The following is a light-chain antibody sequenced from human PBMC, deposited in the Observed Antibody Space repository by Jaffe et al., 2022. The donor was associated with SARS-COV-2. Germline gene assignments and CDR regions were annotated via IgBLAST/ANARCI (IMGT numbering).Light chain of an antibody. CDR1: SLRNYY. Sequence: SSELTQGPAVSVALGQTVTITCQGNSLRNYYPSWYRQRPGQAPILVFSGKDNRPSEIPDRLSGSRSGNTASLTITGAQAEDEAVYYCASRDDSGSRLFGGGTELTVL. V-gene: IGLV3-19*01. J-gene: IGLJ2*01. CDR2: GKD. CDR3: ASRDDSGSRL.